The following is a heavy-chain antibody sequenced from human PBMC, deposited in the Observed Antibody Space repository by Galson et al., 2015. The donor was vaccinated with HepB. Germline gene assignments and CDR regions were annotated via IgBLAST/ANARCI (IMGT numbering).Heavy chain of an antibody. D-gene: IGHD6-19*01. Sequence: SLRLSCAASGFTFSIYGMHWVRQSPGKGLEWVAYTSYEGSRKYYVDSVKGRFTISRDNSKNTLSLQTDSLRAEDTALYYCAKVGPGGAGWYIDSWGQGNLVAVSP. CDR1: GFTFSIYG. CDR3: AKVGPGGAGWYIDS. V-gene: IGHV3-30*18. CDR2: TSYEGSRK. J-gene: IGHJ4*02.